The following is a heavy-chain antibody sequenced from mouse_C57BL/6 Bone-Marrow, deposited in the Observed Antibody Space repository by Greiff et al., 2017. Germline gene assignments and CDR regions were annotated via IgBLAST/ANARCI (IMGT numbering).Heavy chain of an antibody. CDR2: IYPGSGNT. D-gene: IGHD2-4*01. V-gene: IGHV1-76*01. Sequence: VQRVESGAELVRPGASVKLSCKASGYPFTDYYINWVKQRPGQGLEWIARIYPGSGNTYYNEKFKGKATLTAEKSSSTAYMQLSSLTSEDSAVYFCARGDYDGDYYAMDYWGQGTSVTVSS. CDR1: GYPFTDYY. CDR3: ARGDYDGDYYAMDY. J-gene: IGHJ4*01.